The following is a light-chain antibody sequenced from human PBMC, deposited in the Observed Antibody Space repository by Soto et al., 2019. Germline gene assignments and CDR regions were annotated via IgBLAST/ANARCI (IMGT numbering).Light chain of an antibody. J-gene: IGKJ3*01. V-gene: IGKV3-11*01. Sequence: EIVLTQSPATLSLSPGERATLSCRASQSVSSYLAWYQHKPGQAPRLLIYDASNRATGIPARFSGSGSGTDFTLTISSLEPEDFAVYYCQQRRNWPQFTFGPGTKVDIK. CDR3: QQRRNWPQFT. CDR1: QSVSSY. CDR2: DAS.